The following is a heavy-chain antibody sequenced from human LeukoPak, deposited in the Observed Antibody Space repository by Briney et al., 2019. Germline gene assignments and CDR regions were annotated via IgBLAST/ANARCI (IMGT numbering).Heavy chain of an antibody. CDR1: GGSFSGYY. CDR3: ARGGVRYFDWLLSGYYFDY. J-gene: IGHJ4*02. CDR2: INHSGST. Sequence: PETLSLTCAVYGGSFSGYYWSWIRQPPGKGLEWIGEINHSGSTNYNPSLKSRVTISVDTSKNQFSLKLSSVTAADTAVYYCARGGVRYFDWLLSGYYFDYWGQGTLVTVSS. D-gene: IGHD3-9*01. V-gene: IGHV4-34*01.